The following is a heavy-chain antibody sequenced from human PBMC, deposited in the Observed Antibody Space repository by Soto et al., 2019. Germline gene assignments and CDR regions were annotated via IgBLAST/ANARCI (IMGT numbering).Heavy chain of an antibody. CDR3: ARIRAGYSSSWSFYYYYGMDV. CDR1: GFSLSNARMG. V-gene: IGHV2-26*01. CDR2: IFSNDEK. J-gene: IGHJ6*02. D-gene: IGHD6-13*01. Sequence: QVTLKESGSVLVKPTETLTLTCTVSGFSLSNARMGVSWIRQPPGKALEWLAHIFSNDEKSYSTSLKSRLTISKDTSKSQVVLTMTNMDHVDTATYYCARIRAGYSSSWSFYYYYGMDVWGQGTTVTVSS.